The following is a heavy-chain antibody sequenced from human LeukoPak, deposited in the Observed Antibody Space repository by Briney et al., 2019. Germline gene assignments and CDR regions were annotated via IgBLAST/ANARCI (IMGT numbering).Heavy chain of an antibody. J-gene: IGHJ5*02. CDR1: GGSISSSSYY. CDR3: ARPHPLPSAGFDP. V-gene: IGHV4-39*01. Sequence: PSETLSLTCTVSGGSISSSSYYWGWIRQPPGKGLEWIGSIYYSGSTYYNPSLKSRVTISVDTSKNQFSLKLSSVTAADTAVYYCARPHPLPSAGFDPWGQGTLVTVSS. CDR2: IYYSGST.